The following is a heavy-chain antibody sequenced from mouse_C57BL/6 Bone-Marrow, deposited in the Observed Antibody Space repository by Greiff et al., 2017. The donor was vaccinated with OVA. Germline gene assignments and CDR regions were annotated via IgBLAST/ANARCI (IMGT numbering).Heavy chain of an antibody. D-gene: IGHD1-1*01. CDR1: GYTFTDYY. V-gene: IGHV1-26*01. CDR2: INPNNGGT. J-gene: IGHJ2*01. Sequence: EVQLQQSGPELVKPGASVKISCKASGYTFTDYYMNWVKQSHGKSLEWIGDINPNNGGTSYNQKFKGKATLTVDKSSSTAYMELRSLTSEDSAVYYCARARITTVGDYWGQGTTLTVSS. CDR3: ARARITTVGDY.